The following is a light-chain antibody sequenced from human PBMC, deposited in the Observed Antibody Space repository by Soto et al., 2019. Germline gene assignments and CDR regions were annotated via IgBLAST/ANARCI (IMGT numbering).Light chain of an antibody. CDR2: GVS. CDR1: QSVRTN. V-gene: IGKV3-15*01. CDR3: QQYDTWPLT. J-gene: IGKJ4*01. Sequence: EILMTQSPATLSVSPGERATLSCWASQSVRTNLAWYQHKPGQAPRLLIYGVSARATGIPARFSGSGSGTEFTLTISTLQSVDFALYYCQQYDTWPLTFGGGTKVEV.